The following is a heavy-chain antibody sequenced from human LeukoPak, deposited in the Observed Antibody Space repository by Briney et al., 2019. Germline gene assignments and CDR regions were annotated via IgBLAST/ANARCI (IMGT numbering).Heavy chain of an antibody. CDR1: GFTFSSYG. CDR2: IWYDGSNK. CDR3: ARVSARGYDY. V-gene: IGHV3-33*01. Sequence: PGRSLRLSCAASGFTFSSYGMHWVRQAPGKGLEWVAVIWYDGSNKYYADSVKGRFIISRDNSKNTLYLQMNSLRVEDTAMYYCARVSARGYDYWGRGTLVTVSS. D-gene: IGHD5-18*01. J-gene: IGHJ4*02.